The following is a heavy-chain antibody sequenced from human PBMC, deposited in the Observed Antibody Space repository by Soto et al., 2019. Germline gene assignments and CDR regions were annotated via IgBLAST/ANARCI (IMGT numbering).Heavy chain of an antibody. CDR1: GFTFSSYA. CDR3: AKEGYSSSQGRKLYYYYYYGMDV. D-gene: IGHD6-13*01. V-gene: IGHV3-23*01. Sequence: GGSLRLSCAASGFTFSSYAMSWVRQAPGKGLEWVSAISGSGGSTYYADSVKGRFTISRDNSKNTLYLQMNSLRAEDTAVYYCAKEGYSSSQGRKLYYYYYYGMDVWGQGTTVTVSS. J-gene: IGHJ6*02. CDR2: ISGSGGST.